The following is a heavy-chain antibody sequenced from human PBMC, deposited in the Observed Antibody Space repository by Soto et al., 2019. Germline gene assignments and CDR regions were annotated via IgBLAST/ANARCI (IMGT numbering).Heavy chain of an antibody. CDR2: IKEDGSEK. Sequence: EVRLVESGGGLVQSGGSLRLSCVGSGFIFRSYWMTWVRQAPGKGLEWVANIKEDGSEKYYVDSVKGRFTVFRDNAQNSVFLRMSSLRVDDTAVYYCSRAAVAGSYSDYWGQGTLVAVSS. J-gene: IGHJ4*01. CDR1: GFIFRSYW. CDR3: SRAAVAGSYSDY. D-gene: IGHD6-19*01. V-gene: IGHV3-7*03.